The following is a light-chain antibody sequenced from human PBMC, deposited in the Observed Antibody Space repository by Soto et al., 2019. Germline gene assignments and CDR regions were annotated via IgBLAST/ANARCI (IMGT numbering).Light chain of an antibody. Sequence: DIQMTQSPSTLSASVGDRVTITCRASQSISSWLAWYQQKPGKAPKLLIYDASCLESGVPSRFSGSGSGTEFTLTISRLQPDDFATYYCQQYNSYSYTFGQGTKVDIK. V-gene: IGKV1-5*01. CDR1: QSISSW. CDR3: QQYNSYSYT. J-gene: IGKJ2*01. CDR2: DAS.